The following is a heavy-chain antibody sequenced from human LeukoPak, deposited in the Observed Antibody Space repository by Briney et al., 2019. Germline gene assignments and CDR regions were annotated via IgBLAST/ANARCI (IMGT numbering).Heavy chain of an antibody. Sequence: GGSLRLSCAASGFTFSTYAMNWVRQAPGKGLEWVSGISGSGGSTYYADSVKGRFTISRDNSKSTLYLQMNSLRAEDTAVYYCAKLAGSSGWLFDYWSQGTLVTVSS. CDR3: AKLAGSSGWLFDY. CDR1: GFTFSTYA. V-gene: IGHV3-23*01. D-gene: IGHD6-19*01. J-gene: IGHJ4*02. CDR2: ISGSGGST.